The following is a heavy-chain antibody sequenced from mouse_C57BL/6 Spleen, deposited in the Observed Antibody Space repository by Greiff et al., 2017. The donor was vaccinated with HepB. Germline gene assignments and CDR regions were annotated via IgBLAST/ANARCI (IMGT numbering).Heavy chain of an antibody. CDR1: GYAFSSSW. CDR3: ARDYYGSSYVLSFAY. CDR2: IYPGDGDT. J-gene: IGHJ3*01. D-gene: IGHD1-1*01. V-gene: IGHV1-82*01. Sequence: QVQLQQSGPELVKPGASVKISCKASGYAFSSSWMNWVKQRPGKGLEWIGRIYPGDGDTNYNGKFKGKATLTADKSSSTAYMQLSSLTSEDSAVYFCARDYYGSSYVLSFAYWGQGTLVTVSA.